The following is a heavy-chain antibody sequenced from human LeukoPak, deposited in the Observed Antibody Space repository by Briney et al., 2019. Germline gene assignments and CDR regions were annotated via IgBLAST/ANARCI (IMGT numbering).Heavy chain of an antibody. V-gene: IGHV1-18*01. Sequence: GASVKVSCKASGYTFTSYGISWVRQAPGQGLEWMGWISAYNGNTNYAQKLQGRVTMTTDTSTSTAYTELRSLRSDDTAVYYCALSGGGYYYYMDVWGKGTTVTISS. D-gene: IGHD1-26*01. CDR3: ALSGGGYYYYMDV. CDR2: ISAYNGNT. CDR1: GYTFTSYG. J-gene: IGHJ6*03.